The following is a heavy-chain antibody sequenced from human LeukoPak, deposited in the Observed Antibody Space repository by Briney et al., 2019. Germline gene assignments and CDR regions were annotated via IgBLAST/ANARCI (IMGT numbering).Heavy chain of an antibody. CDR3: ARDRRSGLGHAFDI. V-gene: IGHV3-53*01. D-gene: IGHD3-3*01. CDR2: IYPGGNA. J-gene: IGHJ3*02. Sequence: GGSLRLSCAASEFTVSSTYITWLRQAPGKGLEWVSVIYPGGNALYADSVKGRFTISRDISKNIVYLQINNLRVEDTAVYYCARDRRSGLGHAFDIWGKGQWSPSLQ. CDR1: EFTVSSTY.